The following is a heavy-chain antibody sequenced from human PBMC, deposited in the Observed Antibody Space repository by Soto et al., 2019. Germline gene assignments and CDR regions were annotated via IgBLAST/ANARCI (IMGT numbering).Heavy chain of an antibody. CDR1: GFTFSTYW. CDR2: VKSDGST. CDR3: ARGLKNYYGMDV. J-gene: IGHJ6*02. Sequence: EVQLVESGGGLGQPGGSLRLSCAASGFTFSTYWMHCVRQIPGKGLEWVSRVKSDGSTYYADPVKGRFTISRDNAWNTVYLQMNRLRAEDTALYYCARGLKNYYGMDVWGQGTTVTVSS. V-gene: IGHV3-74*01.